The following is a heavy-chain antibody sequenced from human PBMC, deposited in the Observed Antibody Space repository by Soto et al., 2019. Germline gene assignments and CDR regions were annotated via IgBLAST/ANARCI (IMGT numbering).Heavy chain of an antibody. CDR2: ISGSGGST. D-gene: IGHD2-2*02. Sequence: GWSLRLSCAASGFTFSSYAMSWVRQAPGKGLEWVSAISGSGGSTYYADSVKGRFTISRDNSKNTLYLQMNSLRAEDTAVYYCAKAHCSSTSCYTHYWGQGTLVTVSS. CDR3: AKAHCSSTSCYTHY. J-gene: IGHJ4*02. V-gene: IGHV3-23*01. CDR1: GFTFSSYA.